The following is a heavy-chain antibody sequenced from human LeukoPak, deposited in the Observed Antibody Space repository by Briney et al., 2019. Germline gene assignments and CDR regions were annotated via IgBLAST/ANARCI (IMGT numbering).Heavy chain of an antibody. CDR2: ISGSKT. CDR3: VKRRSRNTGPFDY. V-gene: IGHV3-23*01. D-gene: IGHD1/OR15-1a*01. Sequence: GSLRLSCAASGFTISSDALTWARLGPGRRLEWVSAISGSKTYYAESVKGRFTISRDDSNNMLYLQMTSLRAEDTAVYYCVKRRSRNTGPFDYWGQGTLVTVSP. J-gene: IGHJ4*02. CDR1: GFTISSDA.